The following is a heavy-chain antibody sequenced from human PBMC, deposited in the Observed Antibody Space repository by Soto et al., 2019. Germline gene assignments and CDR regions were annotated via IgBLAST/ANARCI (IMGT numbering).Heavy chain of an antibody. CDR1: GYTFTGYY. CDR3: ARVAGYGDSDEESFDY. Sequence: SVKVSCKASGYTFTGYYMHWVRQAPGQGLEWMGWINPNSGGTNYAQKFQGWVTMTRDTSISTAYMELSRLRSDDTAVYYCARVAGYGDSDEESFDYWGQGTLVTVSA. V-gene: IGHV1-2*04. J-gene: IGHJ4*02. CDR2: INPNSGGT. D-gene: IGHD4-17*01.